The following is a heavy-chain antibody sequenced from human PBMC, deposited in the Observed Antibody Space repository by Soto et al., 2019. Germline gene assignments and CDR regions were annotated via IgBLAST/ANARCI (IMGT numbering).Heavy chain of an antibody. J-gene: IGHJ5*02. Sequence: PSETLSLTCAVSGGSISSNNWWSWVRQPPGKGLEWIGEIYHSGSTNYNPSLKSRVTISVDKSKNQFSLNLSSVTAADTAVYYCARNYYDSSGYYFSSKNWFDPWGQGTLVTVSS. CDR1: GGSISSNNW. V-gene: IGHV4-4*02. CDR3: ARNYYDSSGYYFSSKNWFDP. CDR2: IYHSGST. D-gene: IGHD3-22*01.